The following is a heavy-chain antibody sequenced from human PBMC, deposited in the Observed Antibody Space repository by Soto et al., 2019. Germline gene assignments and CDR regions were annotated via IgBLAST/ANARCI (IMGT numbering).Heavy chain of an antibody. CDR2: IKPDGSAT. Sequence: EVQLVESGGGLVQPGGSLRLSCAVSGFTFGSYWMNWVRLIPGKGLEWVAYIKPDGSATYYVDSVKGRFTISRDNAKNSLYLQMNSLRVDATSVYYCARAGYCGPGCYYCAYWGQGTLVTVSS. CDR1: GFTFGSYW. D-gene: IGHD2-21*02. V-gene: IGHV3-7*01. CDR3: ARAGYCGPGCYYCAY. J-gene: IGHJ4*02.